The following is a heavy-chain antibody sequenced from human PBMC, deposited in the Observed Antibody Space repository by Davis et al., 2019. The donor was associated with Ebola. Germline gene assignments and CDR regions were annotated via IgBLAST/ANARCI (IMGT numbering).Heavy chain of an antibody. V-gene: IGHV4-39*01. CDR2: IYYSGST. CDR1: GGSIGSGDYY. D-gene: IGHD2-8*01. CDR3: ARLPGYCTNGVCYTGEIDY. Sequence: MPSETLSLTCTVSGGSIGSGDYYWGWIRQPPGKGLEWIGSIYYSGSTYYNPSLKSRVTISVDTSKNQFSLKLSSVTAADTAVYYCARLPGYCTNGVCYTGEIDYWGQGTLVTVSS. J-gene: IGHJ4*02.